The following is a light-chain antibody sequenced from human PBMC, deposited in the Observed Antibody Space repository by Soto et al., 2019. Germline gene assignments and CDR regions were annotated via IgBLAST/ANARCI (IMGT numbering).Light chain of an antibody. CDR2: DVS. J-gene: IGLJ2*01. V-gene: IGLV2-8*01. CDR3: NSFAGXAHVV. CDR1: SSDVGAYNY. Sequence: QSALAQPPSASGSPGQSVTISCTGTSSDVGAYNYVSWYQQHPGKAPKLIIYDVSQRPSGVPDRFSGSKSGNTASLTVSGLQAEDEAVYYCNSFAGXAHVVXXGGXKLTVL.